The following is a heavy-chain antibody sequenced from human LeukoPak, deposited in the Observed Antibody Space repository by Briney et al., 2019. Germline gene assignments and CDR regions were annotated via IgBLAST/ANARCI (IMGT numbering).Heavy chain of an antibody. CDR3: ARESGAFSPFGF. D-gene: IGHD1-26*01. CDR1: GGSILTTNW. CDR2: VHLSGAS. V-gene: IGHV4-4*02. J-gene: IGHJ4*02. Sequence: SETLSLTCAVSGGSILTTNWWSWVRQPPGKGLEWIGEVHLSGASNYNPSLKSRVSMSIDKSRNQLSLELTSVTAADTAIYYCARESGAFSPFGFWGQGTLVTVSS.